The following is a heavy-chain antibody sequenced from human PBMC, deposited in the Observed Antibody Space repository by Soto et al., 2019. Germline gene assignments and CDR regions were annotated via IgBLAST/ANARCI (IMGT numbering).Heavy chain of an antibody. D-gene: IGHD6-13*01. Sequence: TGGSLRLSCAASGFTFSSYGMSWVRQAPGKGLEWVSVISGSGGSTYYADSVKGRFTISRDNSKNTLYLQMNSLRAEDTAVHYCAKDSGSWYFTFDYWGQGTQVTVS. V-gene: IGHV3-23*01. CDR1: GFTFSSYG. CDR3: AKDSGSWYFTFDY. CDR2: ISGSGGST. J-gene: IGHJ4*02.